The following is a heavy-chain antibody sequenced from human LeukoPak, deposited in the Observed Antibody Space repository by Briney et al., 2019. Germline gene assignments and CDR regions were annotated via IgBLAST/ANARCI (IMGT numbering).Heavy chain of an antibody. J-gene: IGHJ3*02. V-gene: IGHV3-11*01. CDR2: ISGSGSTI. CDR1: GFTFSDYY. CDR3: GRDFGLIGTKRSFDI. D-gene: IGHD1-7*01. Sequence: GSLRLSCAASGFTFSDYYMGWIRQAPGKGLGWVSYISGSGSTIYYADSVKGRFTISRDNAKKSLYLQMNSLRADDTAVYYCGRDFGLIGTKRSFDIWGQGTMVTVSS.